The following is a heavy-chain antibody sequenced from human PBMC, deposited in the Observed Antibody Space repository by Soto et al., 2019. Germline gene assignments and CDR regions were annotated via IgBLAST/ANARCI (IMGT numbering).Heavy chain of an antibody. CDR3: ARGGTPIAY. V-gene: IGHV1-18*01. CDR2: ISAYNGNT. J-gene: IGHJ4*02. D-gene: IGHD3-16*01. Sequence: QVQLVQSGAEVKKPGASVKVSCKASGYTFTNFGISWVRQAPGQGLEWMGWISAYNGNTNYAQNFQGRVTMTTDTPTSTASMELRRLRSADTAVYYCARGGTPIAYWGQGTLVTVSS. CDR1: GYTFTNFG.